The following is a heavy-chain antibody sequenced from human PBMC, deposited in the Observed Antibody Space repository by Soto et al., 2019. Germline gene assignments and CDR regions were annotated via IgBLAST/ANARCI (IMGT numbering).Heavy chain of an antibody. CDR1: GFTFSNYA. Sequence: EVQLVESGGGLVQPGGSLRLSCAASGFTFSNYAMHWVRQAPGKGLEYVSTISSNGHSTDYANSVKGRFTISRDNSMKTCNNRMGSMSANDLASYYCTRSSNGYKINYCGPGTLLTASS. CDR2: ISSNGHST. D-gene: IGHD5-12*01. CDR3: TRSSNGYKINY. J-gene: IGHJ4*01. V-gene: IGHV3-64*01.